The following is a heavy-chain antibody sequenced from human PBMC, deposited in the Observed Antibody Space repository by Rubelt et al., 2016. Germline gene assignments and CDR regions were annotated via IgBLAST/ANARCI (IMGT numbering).Heavy chain of an antibody. D-gene: IGHD1-14*01. Sequence: QVQLQESGPGLVKPSETLSLTCTVSGGSISSYYWSWIRQPPGKGLEWIGYIYYSGSTNYNPSRKSRVTISVDTSKNQFSRKLSSVTAADTAVYYCARHISYYYYGMDVWGQGTTVTVSS. CDR1: GGSISSYY. CDR3: ARHISYYYYGMDV. V-gene: IGHV4-59*08. CDR2: IYYSGST. J-gene: IGHJ6*02.